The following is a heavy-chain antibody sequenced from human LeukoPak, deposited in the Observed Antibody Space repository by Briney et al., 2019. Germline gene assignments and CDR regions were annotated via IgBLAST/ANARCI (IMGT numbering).Heavy chain of an antibody. V-gene: IGHV4-59*11. J-gene: IGHJ3*02. CDR1: GGSISGHY. D-gene: IGHD3-10*01. Sequence: SETLSLTCTVSGGSISGHYWSWIRQPPGKGLEWIGYIHYTGRTDYSPSLKSRVTISVDTSKNQFSLKLSSVTAADTAVYYCARDQRRPLWFGELFDAFDIWGQGTMVTVSS. CDR2: IHYTGRT. CDR3: ARDQRRPLWFGELFDAFDI.